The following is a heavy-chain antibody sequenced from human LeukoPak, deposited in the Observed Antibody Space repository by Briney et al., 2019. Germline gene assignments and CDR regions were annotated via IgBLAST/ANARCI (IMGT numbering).Heavy chain of an antibody. CDR3: ARDSNDYVWGSYRYLGY. CDR1: GFTFSSYA. V-gene: IGHV3-30-3*01. D-gene: IGHD3-16*02. Sequence: PGGSLRLSCAASGFTFSSYAMHWVRQAPGKGLEWVAVISYDGSNKYYADSVKGRFTISRDNSKNTLYLQMNSLRAEDTAVYYCARDSNDYVWGSYRYLGYWGQGTLVTVSS. CDR2: ISYDGSNK. J-gene: IGHJ4*02.